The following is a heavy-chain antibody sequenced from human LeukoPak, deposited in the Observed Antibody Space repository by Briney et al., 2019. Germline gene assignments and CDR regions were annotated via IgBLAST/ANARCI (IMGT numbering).Heavy chain of an antibody. CDR1: GYSISSGYY. CDR3: ASTYYYDSSGYFPINLPKSRDYYYYYMDV. V-gene: IGHV4-38-2*02. J-gene: IGHJ6*03. D-gene: IGHD3-22*01. Sequence: PSETLSLTCTVSGYSISSGYYWGWIRQPPGKGLEWIGSIYHSGSTYYNPSLKSRVTISVDTSKNQFSLKLSSVTAADTAVYYCASTYYYDSSGYFPINLPKSRDYYYYYMDVWGKGTTVTVSS. CDR2: IYHSGST.